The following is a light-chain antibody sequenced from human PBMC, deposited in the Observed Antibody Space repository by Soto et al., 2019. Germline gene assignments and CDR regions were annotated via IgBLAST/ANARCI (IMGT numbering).Light chain of an antibody. CDR2: DAS. CDR3: QEYKTWT. Sequence: DIQMTQSPSTLSASVGDIVTITCRASQSVSTWLAWYQQTPGKAPKLLMYDASTLESGAPARFSGSGSGTEFTLTISSLQPEDFATYHCQEYKTWTFGQGTKVDI. CDR1: QSVSTW. J-gene: IGKJ1*01. V-gene: IGKV1-5*01.